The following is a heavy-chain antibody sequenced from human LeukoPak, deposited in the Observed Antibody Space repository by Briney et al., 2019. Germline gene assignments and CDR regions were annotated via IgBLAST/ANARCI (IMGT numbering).Heavy chain of an antibody. Sequence: TGGSLRLSCAASGFTFINAWMSWVRQAPGKGLEWVSSISSSSTYIYYVDSVKGRFTISRDDAKNSLYLQMNSLRPEDTALYYCARDWSGDDYWGQGTLVTVSS. CDR2: ISSSSTYI. D-gene: IGHD3-3*01. CDR3: ARDWSGDDY. CDR1: GFTFINAW. J-gene: IGHJ4*02. V-gene: IGHV3-21*01.